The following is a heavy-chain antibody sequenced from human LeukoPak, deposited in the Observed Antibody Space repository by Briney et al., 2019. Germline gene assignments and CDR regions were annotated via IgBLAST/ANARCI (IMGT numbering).Heavy chain of an antibody. CDR3: AKDRGSGWPQFDY. CDR1: GFSFSNYA. V-gene: IGHV3-23*01. CDR2: ISGRVGST. J-gene: IGHJ4*02. Sequence: GGSLRLSCAASGFSFSNYAMSWVRQAPGKGLEWVSAISGRVGSTDYADSVKGRFTISRVNSKNTLYLQMNSLRAEDTAVYYCAKDRGSGWPQFDYWGQGTLVTVPS. D-gene: IGHD6-19*01.